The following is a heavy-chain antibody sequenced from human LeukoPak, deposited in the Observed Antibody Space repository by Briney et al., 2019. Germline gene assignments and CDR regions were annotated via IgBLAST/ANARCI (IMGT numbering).Heavy chain of an antibody. CDR2: IYSGGST. J-gene: IGHJ3*02. CDR1: GFTVSSNY. CDR3: ARDILTQGPDAFDI. V-gene: IGHV3-53*01. Sequence: GGSLRLSCAASGFTVSSNYMSWVRQAPGKGLEWVSVIYSGGSTYYADSVKGRFTISRDNSKNTLYLQMNSLRAEDTAVYYCARDILTQGPDAFDIWGQGTMVTVSS.